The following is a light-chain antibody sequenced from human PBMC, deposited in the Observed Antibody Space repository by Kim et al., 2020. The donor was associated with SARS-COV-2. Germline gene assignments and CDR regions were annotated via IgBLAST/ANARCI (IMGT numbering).Light chain of an antibody. CDR3: QQYGRFAIA. CDR2: SAS. CDR1: QDISRW. J-gene: IGKJ5*01. Sequence: DIQMTQSPSSVSASVGDRVTITCRASQDISRWVAWYQHKPGTAPKLLIYSASTLQSGVPSRFSGSGSGTDITLTISSLQPEDFATYYRQQYGRFAIAFGQERRLGIK. V-gene: IGKV1D-12*01.